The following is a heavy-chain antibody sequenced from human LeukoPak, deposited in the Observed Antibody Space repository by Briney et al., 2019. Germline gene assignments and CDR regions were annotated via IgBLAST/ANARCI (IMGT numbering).Heavy chain of an antibody. D-gene: IGHD3-9*01. CDR2: LSKSGNT. CDR3: ARARYVNSFYAFDI. Sequence: PSETLSLTCTLSGGSISSSYWSWIRLPPRKGLEWIGYLSKSGNTNYSPSLKSRVTIFGDTSKNQFFLKLSSVTAADTAVYYCARARYVNSFYAFDIWGQGTLVTVSS. V-gene: IGHV4-59*01. CDR1: GGSISSSY. J-gene: IGHJ3*02.